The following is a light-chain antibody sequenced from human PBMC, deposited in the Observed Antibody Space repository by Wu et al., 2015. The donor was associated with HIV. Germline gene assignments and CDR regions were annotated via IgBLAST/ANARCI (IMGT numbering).Light chain of an antibody. V-gene: IGKV3-20*01. J-gene: IGKJ1*01. Sequence: EIVLTQSPGTLSLSPGERATLPCRASQSVSSSYLAWYQQKPGQAPRLLIYGASSRATGIPDRFSGSGSGTDFTLTISRLEPEDFAVYYCQQYGRAWTFGQGTKVEIK. CDR2: GAS. CDR1: QSVSSSY. CDR3: QQYGRAWT.